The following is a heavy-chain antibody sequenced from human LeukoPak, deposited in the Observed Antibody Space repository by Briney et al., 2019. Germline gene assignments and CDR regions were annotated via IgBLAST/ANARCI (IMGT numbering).Heavy chain of an antibody. Sequence: SVKVSSKASGGTFSSYTISWVRQAPGQGLEWMGRIIPILGIANYAQKFQGRVTIIADKSTSTAYMELSSLRSEDTAVYYCARTGLHPFDPWGQGTLVTVSS. J-gene: IGHJ5*02. V-gene: IGHV1-69*02. D-gene: IGHD4-11*01. CDR1: GGTFSSYT. CDR2: IIPILGIA. CDR3: ARTGLHPFDP.